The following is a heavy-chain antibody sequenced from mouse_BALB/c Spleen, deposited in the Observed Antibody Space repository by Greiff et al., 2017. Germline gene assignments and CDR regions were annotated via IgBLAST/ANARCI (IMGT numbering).Heavy chain of an antibody. Sequence: EVQRVESGGGLVQPGGSRKLSCAASGFTFSSFGMHWVRQAPEKGLEWVAYISSGSSTIYYADTVKGRFTISRDNPKNTLFLQMTSLRSEDTAMYYCARVRQDAWFAYWGQGTLVTVSA. J-gene: IGHJ3*01. V-gene: IGHV5-17*02. CDR1: GFTFSSFG. CDR3: ARVRQDAWFAY. D-gene: IGHD2-14*01. CDR2: ISSGSSTI.